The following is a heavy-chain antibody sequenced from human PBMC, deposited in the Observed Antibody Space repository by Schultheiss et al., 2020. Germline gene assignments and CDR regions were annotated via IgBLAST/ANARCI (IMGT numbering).Heavy chain of an antibody. CDR1: GFTFSSYE. J-gene: IGHJ6*02. CDR2: ISSSGSTI. D-gene: IGHD3-3*01. CDR3: AKCSIFGVGKGVDV. Sequence: GGSLRLSCAASGFTFSSYEMNWVRQAPGKGLEWVSYISSSGSTIYYADSVKGRFTISRDNAKNSLYLQMNSLRAEDTAVYYCAKCSIFGVGKGVDVWGQGTTVTVSS. V-gene: IGHV3-48*03.